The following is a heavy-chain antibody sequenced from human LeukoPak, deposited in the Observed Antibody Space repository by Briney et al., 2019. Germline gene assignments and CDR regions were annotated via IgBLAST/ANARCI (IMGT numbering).Heavy chain of an antibody. CDR2: IYTSGST. D-gene: IGHD3-22*01. CDR1: GGSISSYY. Sequence: SETLSLTCTVSGGSISSYYWSWIRQPAGKGLEWIGRIYTSGSTNYNPSLKSRVTISVDTSKNQFSLKLSSVTAADTAVYYCARGGGGYYHSGGYFPSHNWFDPWGQGTLVTVSS. V-gene: IGHV4-4*07. J-gene: IGHJ5*02. CDR3: ARGGGGYYHSGGYFPSHNWFDP.